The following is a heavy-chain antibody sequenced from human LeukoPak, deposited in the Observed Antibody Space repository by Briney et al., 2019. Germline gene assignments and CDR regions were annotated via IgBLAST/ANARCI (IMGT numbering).Heavy chain of an antibody. CDR2: FDPEDGET. CDR3: ATGPGLLRITMVRGAMDV. Sequence: ASVKVSCKVSGYTLTELSMHWVRQAPGKGLEWMGGFDPEDGETIYAQKFQGRVTMTEDTSTDTAYMELSSLRSEDTAVYYCATGPGLLRITMVRGAMDVWGQGTTVTVSS. J-gene: IGHJ6*02. D-gene: IGHD3-10*01. V-gene: IGHV1-24*01. CDR1: GYTLTELS.